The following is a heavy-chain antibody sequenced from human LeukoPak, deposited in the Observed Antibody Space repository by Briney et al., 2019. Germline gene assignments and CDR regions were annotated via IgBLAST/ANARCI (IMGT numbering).Heavy chain of an antibody. D-gene: IGHD2-15*01. CDR2: ISAYNGNT. Sequence: GASVKVSCKASGYTFTSYGISWVRQAPGQGLEWMGWISAYNGNTNYAQKLQGRVTMTTDTSTSTAYMELRSLRSDDTAVYYCARDPRYCSGGSCYPGAFDIWGQGTMVTVSS. CDR1: GYTFTSYG. CDR3: ARDPRYCSGGSCYPGAFDI. V-gene: IGHV1-18*01. J-gene: IGHJ3*02.